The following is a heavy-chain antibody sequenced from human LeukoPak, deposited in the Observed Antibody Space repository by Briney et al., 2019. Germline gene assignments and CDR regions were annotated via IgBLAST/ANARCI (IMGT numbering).Heavy chain of an antibody. D-gene: IGHD4/OR15-4a*01. CDR1: GGSFSGYY. Sequence: PSETLSLTCAAYGGSFSGYYWSWIRQPPGKGLEWIGEINHSGSTNCNPSLKSRVTISVDTSKNQFSLKLSSVTAADTAVYYCARASKRLGAGRLDYWGQGTLVTVSS. V-gene: IGHV4-34*01. J-gene: IGHJ4*02. CDR2: INHSGST. CDR3: ARASKRLGAGRLDY.